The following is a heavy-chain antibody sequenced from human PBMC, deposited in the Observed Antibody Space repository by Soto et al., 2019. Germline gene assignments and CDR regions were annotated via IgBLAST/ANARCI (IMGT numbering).Heavy chain of an antibody. Sequence: SETLSLTCAVYGGSFSGYYWSWIRQPPGKGLEWIGEINHSGSTNYNPSLKSRVTISVDTSKNQFSLKLSSVTAADTAVYYCARGRDRWPPIAPAGTFLDYWGQGTLVTVSS. CDR2: INHSGST. CDR1: GGSFSGYY. J-gene: IGHJ4*02. V-gene: IGHV4-34*01. D-gene: IGHD6-13*01. CDR3: ARGRDRWPPIAPAGTFLDY.